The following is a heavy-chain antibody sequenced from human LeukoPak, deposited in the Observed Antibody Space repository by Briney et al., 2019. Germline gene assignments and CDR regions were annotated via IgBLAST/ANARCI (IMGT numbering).Heavy chain of an antibody. CDR2: INPNSGGT. D-gene: IGHD3-10*01. J-gene: IGHJ6*02. CDR1: GYTFTGYH. Sequence: ASVKVSCKASGYTFTGYHMHWVRQAPGQGLEWMGRINPNSGGTNYAQKFQGRVTMTRDTSISTAYMELSRLSSDDTAVYYCARDLGGGWFGEWYYGMDVWGQGTTVTVSS. CDR3: ARDLGGGWFGEWYYGMDV. V-gene: IGHV1-2*06.